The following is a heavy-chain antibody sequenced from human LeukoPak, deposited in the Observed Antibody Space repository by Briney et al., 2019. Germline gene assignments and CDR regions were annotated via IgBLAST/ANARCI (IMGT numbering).Heavy chain of an antibody. CDR3: AKDKSIAVAGTSDYFDY. Sequence: GGSLRLSCGASGFTLSGFGMHWGRQAPGKGLEGGAVLSYDGTYKYYADSVKGRLTIYRDNSKNTLFMRMNRLRPEDTAVYYCAKDKSIAVAGTSDYFDYWGQGTLVTVSS. J-gene: IGHJ4*02. V-gene: IGHV3-30*18. D-gene: IGHD6-19*01. CDR1: GFTLSGFG. CDR2: LSYDGTYK.